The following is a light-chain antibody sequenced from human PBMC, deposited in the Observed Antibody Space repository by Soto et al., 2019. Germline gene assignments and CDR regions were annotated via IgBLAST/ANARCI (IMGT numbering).Light chain of an antibody. CDR3: QQYGSSGT. J-gene: IGKJ1*01. CDR2: DAS. V-gene: IGKV3-20*01. CDR1: QTVRNNY. Sequence: EIVLTQSPVTLSLSPGERATLSCRASQTVRNNYLAWYQQKPGQAPRLLIYDASNRATGIPDRFSGSGSGTDFTLTISRLEPEDFAVYYCQQYGSSGTFGQGTKVDI.